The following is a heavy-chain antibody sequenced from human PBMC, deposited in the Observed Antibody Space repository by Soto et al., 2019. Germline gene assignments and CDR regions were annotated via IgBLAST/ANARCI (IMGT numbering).Heavy chain of an antibody. CDR3: ARDPVEYYSGYSVDYYNYGMDV. Sequence: QVQLVESGGGVVQPGRSLRLSCAAFGFTFSRYGMHWVRQAPGKGLEWVAVIWYDGSNKYYADSVKGRFTISRDSSKHTVYLQMNSLKAEDTAVYYCARDPVEYYSGYSVDYYNYGMDVWGQGTTVSVSS. J-gene: IGHJ6*02. CDR2: IWYDGSNK. V-gene: IGHV3-33*01. D-gene: IGHD5-12*01. CDR1: GFTFSRYG.